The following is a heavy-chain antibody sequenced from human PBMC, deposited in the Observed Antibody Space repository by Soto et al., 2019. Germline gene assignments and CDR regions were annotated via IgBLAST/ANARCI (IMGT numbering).Heavy chain of an antibody. V-gene: IGHV1-69*02. CDR3: ARVAEMGTVNNGFYYYMDV. Sequence: QVQLVQSGAEVRKPGSSVKVSCKASGGTFGNHTISWVRQAPGQGLEWMGRIIPILNIANYAQKFEGRVTITADKSTSTAYRELSSLRSEDTAVYYCARVAEMGTVNNGFYYYMDVWGKGTTVTVSS. CDR1: GGTFGNHT. CDR2: IIPILNIA. D-gene: IGHD4-17*01. J-gene: IGHJ6*03.